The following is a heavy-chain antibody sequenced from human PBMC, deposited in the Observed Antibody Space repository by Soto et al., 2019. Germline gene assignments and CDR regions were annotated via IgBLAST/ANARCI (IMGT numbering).Heavy chain of an antibody. CDR3: ASYYGSGSYSDYYYYYMDV. Sequence: VGSLRLSCAASGFTFSSYSMNWVRQAPGKGLEWVSSISSSSYIYYADSVKGRFTISRDNAKNSLYLQMNSLRAEDTAVYYCASYYGSGSYSDYYYYYMDVWGKGTTVTVSS. D-gene: IGHD3-10*01. CDR1: GFTFSSYS. J-gene: IGHJ6*03. CDR2: ISSSSYI. V-gene: IGHV3-21*04.